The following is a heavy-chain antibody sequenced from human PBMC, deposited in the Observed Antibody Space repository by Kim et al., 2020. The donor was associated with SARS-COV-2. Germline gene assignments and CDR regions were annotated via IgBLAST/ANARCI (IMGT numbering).Heavy chain of an antibody. Sequence: ADPVKGRFTISRDNSKNTLYLQMNSLRAEDTAVYYCAKDWIRQGVDYFDYWGQGTLVTVSS. J-gene: IGHJ4*02. D-gene: IGHD2-15*01. CDR3: AKDWIRQGVDYFDY. V-gene: IGHV3-23*01.